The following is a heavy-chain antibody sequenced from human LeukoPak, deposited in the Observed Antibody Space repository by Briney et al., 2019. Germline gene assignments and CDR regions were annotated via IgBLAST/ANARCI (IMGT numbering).Heavy chain of an antibody. D-gene: IGHD2-2*01. V-gene: IGHV1-69*01. CDR3: ASRYCSSTSCYHFNWFDP. CDR1: GGTFSSYA. Sequence: SVKVSCMASGGTFSSYAISWVRQAPGQGLEWMGGIIPIFGTANYAQKFQGRVTITADESTSTAYMELSSLRSEDTAVYYCASRYCSSTSCYHFNWFDPWGQGTLVTVSS. J-gene: IGHJ5*02. CDR2: IIPIFGTA.